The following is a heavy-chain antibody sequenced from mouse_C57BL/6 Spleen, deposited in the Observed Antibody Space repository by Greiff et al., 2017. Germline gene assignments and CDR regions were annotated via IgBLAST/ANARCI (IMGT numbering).Heavy chain of an antibody. CDR3: ARPAIYYAMDY. J-gene: IGHJ4*01. CDR2: ISGGGGNT. V-gene: IGHV5-9*01. CDR1: GFTFSSYT. Sequence: EVKLMESGGGLVKPGGSLKLSCAASGFTFSSYTMSWVRQTPEKRLEWVATISGGGGNTYYPDSVKGRFTISRDNAKNTLYLQMSSLRSEDTALYYCARPAIYYAMDYWGQGTSVTVSS.